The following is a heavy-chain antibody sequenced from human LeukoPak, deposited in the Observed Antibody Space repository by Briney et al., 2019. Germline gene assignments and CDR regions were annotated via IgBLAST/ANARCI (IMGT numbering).Heavy chain of an antibody. CDR1: GGTFSSYA. CDR3: ARDPDYGDYLGAFDY. D-gene: IGHD4-17*01. V-gene: IGHV1-2*06. J-gene: IGHJ4*02. CDR2: INPNSGGT. Sequence: ASVKVSCKASGGTFSSYAISWVRQAPGQGLEWMGRINPNSGGTNYAQKFQGRVTMTRDTSISTAYMELSRLRSDDTAVYYCARDPDYGDYLGAFDYWGQGTLVTVPS.